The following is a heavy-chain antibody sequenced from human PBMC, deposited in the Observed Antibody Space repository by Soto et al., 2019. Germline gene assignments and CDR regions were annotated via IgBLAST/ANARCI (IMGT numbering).Heavy chain of an antibody. CDR1: GFTFSSYG. D-gene: IGHD3-22*01. Sequence: GGSLRLSCAASGFTFSSYGMHWVRQAPGKGLEWVAVIWYDGSNKYYADSVKGRFTISRDNSKNKLYLQMNSLRAEDTAVYYCARDGGYDSSGYYDNLDYYGMDVWGQGTTVTVSS. CDR3: ARDGGYDSSGYYDNLDYYGMDV. CDR2: IWYDGSNK. V-gene: IGHV3-33*01. J-gene: IGHJ6*02.